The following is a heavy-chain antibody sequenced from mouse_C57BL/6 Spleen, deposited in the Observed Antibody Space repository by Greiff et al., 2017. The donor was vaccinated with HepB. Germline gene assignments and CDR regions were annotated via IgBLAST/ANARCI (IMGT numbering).Heavy chain of an antibody. V-gene: IGHV1-82*01. D-gene: IGHD3-3*01. CDR1: GYAFSSSW. CDR2: IYPGDGDT. Sequence: SGPELVKPGASVKISCKASGYAFSSSWMNWVKQRPGKGLEWIGRIYPGDGDTNYNGKFKGKATLTADKSSSTAYMQLSSLTSEDSAVYFCASEGTSYAMDYWGQGTSVTVSS. J-gene: IGHJ4*01. CDR3: ASEGTSYAMDY.